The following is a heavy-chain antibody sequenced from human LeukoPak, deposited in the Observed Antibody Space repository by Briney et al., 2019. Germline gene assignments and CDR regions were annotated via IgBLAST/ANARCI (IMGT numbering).Heavy chain of an antibody. D-gene: IGHD3-22*01. J-gene: IGHJ4*02. Sequence: GASVKVSCKASGGTFSSYDISWVRQAPGQGLEWMGGIIPMLGTPNYAQKFQGRVTITADKSTSTAYMDLSSLRSEDTAVYYCARDVNYYDSSGYYGWRGFDYWGQGTLVTVSS. CDR3: ARDVNYYDSSGYYGWRGFDY. CDR1: GGTFSSYD. V-gene: IGHV1-69*06. CDR2: IIPMLGTP.